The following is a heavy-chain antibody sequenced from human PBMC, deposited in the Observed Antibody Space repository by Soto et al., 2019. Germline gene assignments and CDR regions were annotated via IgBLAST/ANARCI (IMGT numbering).Heavy chain of an antibody. CDR1: GFTFSSYG. J-gene: IGHJ4*02. Sequence: QVQLVESGGGVVQPGRSLRLSCAASGFTFSSYGMHWVRQAPGKGLEWVAVISYDGSNKYYADSVKGRFTISRDNSKNTLYLQMNSLRAEDTAVYYCGRGRWLARVDYWGQGTLVTVSS. D-gene: IGHD6-19*01. CDR3: GRGRWLARVDY. V-gene: IGHV3-30*03. CDR2: ISYDGSNK.